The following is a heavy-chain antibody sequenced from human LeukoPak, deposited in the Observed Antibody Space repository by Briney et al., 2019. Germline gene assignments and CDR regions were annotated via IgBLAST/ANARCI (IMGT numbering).Heavy chain of an antibody. CDR1: GGSISSYY. J-gene: IGHJ4*02. V-gene: IGHV4-4*07. D-gene: IGHD6-13*01. CDR3: ARDQDYIISWYEIGVY. CDR2: IYTSGST. Sequence: SETLSLTCTVSGGSISSYYWSWIRQPAGKGLEWIGRIYTSGSTNYNPSLKSRVTMSVDTSKNQFSLKLSSVTAADTAVYYCARDQDYIISWYEIGVYWGQGTLVTVSS.